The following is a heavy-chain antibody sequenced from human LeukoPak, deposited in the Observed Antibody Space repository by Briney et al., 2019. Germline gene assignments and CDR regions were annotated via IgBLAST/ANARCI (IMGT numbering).Heavy chain of an antibody. CDR3: ARARGYCAADCSRYAFDY. CDR1: GFPLRGFT. CDR2: IINSVGTS. V-gene: IGHV3-23*01. J-gene: IGHJ4*02. D-gene: IGHD2-21*02. Sequence: GGSLTPSCAAPGFPLRGFTMSWARRAPGKGRGWVSTIINSVGTSSSPASVKGRLTIPRDTSNTTLYRQMTSLRPGATAGYSCARARGYCAADCSRYAFDYWGQGTLVTVSS.